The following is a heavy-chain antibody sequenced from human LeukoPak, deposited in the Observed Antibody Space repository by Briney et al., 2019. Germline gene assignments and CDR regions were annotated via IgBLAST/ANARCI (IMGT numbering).Heavy chain of an antibody. CDR1: GYTFTSYD. CDR3: ARGHYDTPGMDV. J-gene: IGHJ6*02. D-gene: IGHD3-22*01. CDR2: MNPNSGNT. V-gene: IGHV1-8*01. Sequence: ASVQVSCKASGYTFTSYDINWVRQATGQGLEWMGWMNPNSGNTGYAQKFQGRVTMTRNTSISTAYMELSSLRSEDTAVYYCARGHYDTPGMDVWGQGTTVTVSS.